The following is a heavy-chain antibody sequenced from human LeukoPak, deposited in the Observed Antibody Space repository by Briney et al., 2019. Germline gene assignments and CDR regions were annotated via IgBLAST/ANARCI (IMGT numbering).Heavy chain of an antibody. D-gene: IGHD3-22*01. CDR1: GYSISSGYY. J-gene: IGHJ4*02. Sequence: SETLSLTCTVSGYSISSGYYWGWIRQPPGKGLEWIGSIYHSGSTYYNPSLKNRVTISVDTSKNQFSLKLSSVTAADTAVYYCARDDYYDSSGYLNYWGQGTLVTVSS. CDR2: IYHSGST. CDR3: ARDDYYDSSGYLNY. V-gene: IGHV4-38-2*02.